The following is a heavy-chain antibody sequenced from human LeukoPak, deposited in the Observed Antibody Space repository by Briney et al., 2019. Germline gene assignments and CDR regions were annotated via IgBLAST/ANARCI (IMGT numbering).Heavy chain of an antibody. Sequence: SETLSLTCTVSGGSISSSSYYWGWIRQPPGKGLEWIGSIYYSGTTYYNPSLKSRVTISVDTSKNQFSLNLSSVTAADTAVYYCARDSDSSNWSLHYWGQGTLVTVSS. CDR3: ARDSDSSNWSLHY. J-gene: IGHJ4*02. CDR2: IYYSGTT. V-gene: IGHV4-39*07. CDR1: GGSISSSSYY. D-gene: IGHD6-13*01.